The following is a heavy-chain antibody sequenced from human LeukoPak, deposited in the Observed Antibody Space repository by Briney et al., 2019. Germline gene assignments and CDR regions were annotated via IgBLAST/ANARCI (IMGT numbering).Heavy chain of an antibody. J-gene: IGHJ4*02. V-gene: IGHV3-23*01. D-gene: IGHD3-22*01. CDR3: AKDGYNYDSSGHFDY. Sequence: SGGSLRLSCAASGFTFSLFAMHWVRQAPGKGLEWVSAISGSGGATYHADADSVKGRFTISRDNSKNALYLEINSLRAEDTAVYYCAKDGYNYDSSGHFDYWGQGTLVTVSS. CDR1: GFTFSLFA. CDR2: ISGSGGAT.